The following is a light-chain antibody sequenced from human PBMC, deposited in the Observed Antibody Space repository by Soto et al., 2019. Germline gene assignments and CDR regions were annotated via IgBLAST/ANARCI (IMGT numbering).Light chain of an antibody. J-gene: IGKJ5*01. CDR1: QSVSTY. Sequence: IVLTQSPATLSLSPGESATLSCCASQSVSTYLAWYQQKPGQAPRLLIYDASSRATCIPARFSGRGSGTDFTRTILMVDPEDCAVYYCQQRSNSMTFGQGTRLE. V-gene: IGKV3-11*01. CDR3: QQRSNSMT. CDR2: DAS.